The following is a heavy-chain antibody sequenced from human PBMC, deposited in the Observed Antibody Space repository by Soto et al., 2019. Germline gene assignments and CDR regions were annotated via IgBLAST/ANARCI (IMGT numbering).Heavy chain of an antibody. CDR2: ISSSSSTI. CDR1: GFTFSSYS. D-gene: IGHD2-15*01. CDR3: TRDGCSGGSCYWDY. Sequence: EVQLVESGGGLVQPGGSLRLSCAASGFTFSSYSMNWVRQAPGKGLEWVSYISSSSSTIYYADSVKGRFTISRDNAKNSLYLQMHSRRDEDTAVYYCTRDGCSGGSCYWDYWGQGTLVTVSS. V-gene: IGHV3-48*02. J-gene: IGHJ4*02.